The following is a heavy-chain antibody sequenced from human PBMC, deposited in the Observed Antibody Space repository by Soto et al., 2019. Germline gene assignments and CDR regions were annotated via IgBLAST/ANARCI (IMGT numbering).Heavy chain of an antibody. V-gene: IGHV1-18*04. CDR3: ARDATSGREGVVIIGAFDI. J-gene: IGHJ3*02. CDR1: GYTFTSYG. Sequence: ASVKVSCKASGYTFTSYGISWVRQAPGQGLEWMGWISAYNGNTNYAQKLQGRVTMTTDTSTSTAYMELRSLRSDDTAVYYCARDATSGREGVVIIGAFDIWGPGTMLTVSS. CDR2: ISAYNGNT. D-gene: IGHD3-3*01.